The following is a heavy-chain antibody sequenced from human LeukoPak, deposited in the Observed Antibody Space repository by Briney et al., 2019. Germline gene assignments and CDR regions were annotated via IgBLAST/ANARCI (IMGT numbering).Heavy chain of an antibody. V-gene: IGHV4-39*01. Sequence: SETLSLTCTVSGGSLSSSSYYWGWIRQPPGKGLEWIGSIYYSGSTYYNPSLKSRVTISVDTSKNQFSLKLSSVTAADTAVYYCARRGYLRAFDIWGQGTMVTVSS. D-gene: IGHD2-15*01. CDR3: ARRGYLRAFDI. J-gene: IGHJ3*02. CDR2: IYYSGST. CDR1: GGSLSSSSYY.